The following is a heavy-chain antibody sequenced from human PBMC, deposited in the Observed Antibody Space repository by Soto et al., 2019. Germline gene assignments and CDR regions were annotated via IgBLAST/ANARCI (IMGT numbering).Heavy chain of an antibody. V-gene: IGHV1-69*02. CDR2: IIPIAAIA. Sequence: QVQLVQSGAEVKKPGSSVKVSCKASGGTFSRYTINWVRQAPGQGLEWMGSIIPIAAIANYTQKFQGRVTITVDNSSTTAYMELSSLRSDDTAVYYCARGSTIVRGAPSWFDPWGQGTLVTVSS. J-gene: IGHJ5*02. D-gene: IGHD3-10*01. CDR3: ARGSTIVRGAPSWFDP. CDR1: GGTFSRYT.